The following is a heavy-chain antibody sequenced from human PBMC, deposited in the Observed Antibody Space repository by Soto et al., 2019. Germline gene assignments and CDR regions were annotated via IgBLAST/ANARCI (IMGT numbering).Heavy chain of an antibody. Sequence: PGASLNISCKGSGYSFTLYWIGWVRQMPGKGLEWMGIIYPGDSDTRYSPSFQGQVTISADKSISTAYLQWSSLKASDTAMYYCAGGGVRGVITRTRDYYGMDVWGQGTTVTVSS. V-gene: IGHV5-51*01. CDR3: AGGGVRGVITRTRDYYGMDV. D-gene: IGHD3-10*01. CDR2: IYPGDSDT. J-gene: IGHJ6*02. CDR1: GYSFTLYW.